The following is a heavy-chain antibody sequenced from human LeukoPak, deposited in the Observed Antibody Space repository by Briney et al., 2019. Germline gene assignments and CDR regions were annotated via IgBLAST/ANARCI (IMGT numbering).Heavy chain of an antibody. CDR3: ATDREGDPSAYYLV. D-gene: IGHD3-22*01. CDR1: GFTLSGYA. Sequence: PGGSLRLSCAASGFTLSGYAMSWVRQAPGKGLEWVSTISDNGGRTYYADSVKGRFTISRGNSKNTLFLQMNSLRAEDSAVYYCATDREGDPSAYYLVGGQGTLITVSS. V-gene: IGHV3-23*01. J-gene: IGHJ4*02. CDR2: ISDNGGRT.